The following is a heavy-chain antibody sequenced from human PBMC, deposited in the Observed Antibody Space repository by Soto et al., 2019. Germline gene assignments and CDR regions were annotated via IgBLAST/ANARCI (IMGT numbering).Heavy chain of an antibody. Sequence: GGSLRFSCAASGFTFSDHYMDWVRQAPGKGLEWVGRTRNKANSFTTEYAASVKGRFTIFRDDSKNSLYLQMSSLRTEDTAVYYCARELMTTITYFDYWGQGTLVTVSS. CDR2: TRNKANSFTT. CDR3: ARELMTTITYFDY. D-gene: IGHD4-4*01. J-gene: IGHJ4*02. V-gene: IGHV3-72*01. CDR1: GFTFSDHY.